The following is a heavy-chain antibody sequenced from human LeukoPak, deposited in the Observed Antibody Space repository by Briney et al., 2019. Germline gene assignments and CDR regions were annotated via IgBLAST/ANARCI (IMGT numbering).Heavy chain of an antibody. D-gene: IGHD6-19*01. V-gene: IGHV3-23*01. J-gene: IGHJ6*03. CDR1: GFTFSSYG. CDR3: SKDVKYSSATHYYYYYYIEV. Sequence: GGTLRLSCAASGFTFSSYGMSWVRQAPGKGLEWVAAISGSGGSTYYADSVKGRFTISRDNSKNTLYLQMNSLRAEDTAVYYCSKDVKYSSATHYYYYYYIEVWGKGTT. CDR2: ISGSGGST.